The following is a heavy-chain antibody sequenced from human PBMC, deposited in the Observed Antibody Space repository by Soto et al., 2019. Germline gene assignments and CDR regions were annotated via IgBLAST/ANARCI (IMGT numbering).Heavy chain of an antibody. CDR1: GFTFRSFA. D-gene: IGHD6-19*01. J-gene: IGHJ4*02. CDR2: IGATGGVI. V-gene: IGHV3-23*01. CDR3: AKDRIDDNIGWYDSYDY. Sequence: EVQLLESGGGLVQPGGSLTISCAASGFTFRSFAMSWVRQAPGKGLEWVSTIGATGGVIYYADSVKGRFTISRDSSKSTVYLQMNNLRAEDTAVYYCAKDRIDDNIGWYDSYDYWGQGTLVTVSS.